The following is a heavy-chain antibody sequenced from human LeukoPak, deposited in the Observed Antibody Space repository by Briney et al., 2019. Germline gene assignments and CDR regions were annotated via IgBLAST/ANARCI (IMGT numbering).Heavy chain of an antibody. D-gene: IGHD6-13*01. CDR1: GYTFTGYY. Sequence: GASVKVSCKASGYTFTGYYMHWVRQAPGQGLEWMGWINPNSGGTNYAQKVQGRVTMTTDTSTSTAYMELGALTSDDTAVYYCARVATSSSWYSDYWGQGTLVTVSS. CDR3: ARVATSSSWYSDY. CDR2: INPNSGGT. J-gene: IGHJ4*02. V-gene: IGHV1-2*02.